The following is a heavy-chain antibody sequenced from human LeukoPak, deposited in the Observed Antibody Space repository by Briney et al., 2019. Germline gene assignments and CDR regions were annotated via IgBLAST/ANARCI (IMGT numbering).Heavy chain of an antibody. D-gene: IGHD1-1*01. CDR3: ARERTGRFDY. V-gene: IGHV3-11*01. CDR1: GGSFSDYY. CDR2: IGSSGSTI. Sequence: LSLTCAVYGGSFSDYYMSWIRQAPGKGLEWVSYIGSSGSTIYYADSVKGRFTISRDNAKNSLYLQMNSLRAEDTAVYYCARERTGRFDYWGQGTLVTVSS. J-gene: IGHJ4*02.